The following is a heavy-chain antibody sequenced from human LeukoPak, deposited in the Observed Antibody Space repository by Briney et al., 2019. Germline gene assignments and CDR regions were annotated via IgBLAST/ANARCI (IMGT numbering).Heavy chain of an antibody. CDR2: ISSYNGNT. V-gene: IGHV1-18*01. J-gene: IGHJ5*01. CDR1: GYTFSSDG. CDR3: ARAYQRLGGLSFPDS. Sequence: GASVKVSCKASGYTFSSDGISWVRQAPGQGLEWMGWISSYNGNTKYAEKLQGRVTMTTDTSTSTAYMELRSLRSDDTAVYYCARAYQRLGGLSFPDSWGQGTLVTVSS. D-gene: IGHD3-16*02.